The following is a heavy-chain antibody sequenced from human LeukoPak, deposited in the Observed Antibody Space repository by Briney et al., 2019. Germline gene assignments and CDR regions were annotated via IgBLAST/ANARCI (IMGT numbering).Heavy chain of an antibody. D-gene: IGHD2-15*01. V-gene: IGHV4-34*01. J-gene: IGHJ3*02. CDR1: GGSFSGYY. CDR3: AMGWYGDAFDI. Sequence: SETLSLTCAVYGGSFSGYYWSWIRQPPGKGLEWIGEINHSGSTNYNPSLKSRVTISVDTSKNQFSPKLSSVTAADTAVYYCAMGWYGDAFDIWGQGTMVTVSS. CDR2: INHSGST.